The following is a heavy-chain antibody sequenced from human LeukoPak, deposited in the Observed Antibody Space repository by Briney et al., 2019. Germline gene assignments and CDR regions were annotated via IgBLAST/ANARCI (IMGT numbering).Heavy chain of an antibody. J-gene: IGHJ4*02. Sequence: GESLRLSCAASGFDFSTYAMNWVRQAPGKGLEWVSSISTTSSYIFYAESLKGRFTVSRDNAKNSVYLQMNSLRPEDTAVYYCSRDRLGGLDHWGQGTLVTVSS. CDR3: SRDRLGGLDH. CDR1: GFDFSTYA. CDR2: ISTTSSYI. D-gene: IGHD5-12*01. V-gene: IGHV3-21*01.